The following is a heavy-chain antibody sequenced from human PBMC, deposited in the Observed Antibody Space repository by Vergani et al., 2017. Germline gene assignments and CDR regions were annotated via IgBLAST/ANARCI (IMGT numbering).Heavy chain of an antibody. J-gene: IGHJ4*02. D-gene: IGHD3-9*01. CDR1: AYSISSGFF. CDR2: MDYNGLA. Sequence: QVQLQESGPGLVRPLETLSLTCTVPAYSISSGFFWGWIRQPPGKGLEWIGSMDYNGLAYYSPSLKSRVTISVDTPKNHFSLKLSSVTAADTAVYYCVRDKTYYDTLIGYAGYYFDSWGQGALVTVS. V-gene: IGHV4-38-2*02. CDR3: VRDKTYYDTLIGYAGYYFDS.